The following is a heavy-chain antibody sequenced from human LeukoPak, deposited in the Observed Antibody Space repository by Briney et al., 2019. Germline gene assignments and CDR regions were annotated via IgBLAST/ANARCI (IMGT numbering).Heavy chain of an antibody. V-gene: IGHV4-34*01. D-gene: IGHD3-9*01. CDR2: INHSGST. CDR3: AREISGSYDILTGYYTTHYFDY. J-gene: IGHJ4*02. Sequence: SETLSLTCAVYGGSFSGYYWSWIRQPPGKGLEWIGEINHSGSTNYNPSLKSRVTISVDTSKNQFSLKLSSVTAADTAVYYCAREISGSYDILTGYYTTHYFDYWGQGTLVTVSS. CDR1: GGSFSGYY.